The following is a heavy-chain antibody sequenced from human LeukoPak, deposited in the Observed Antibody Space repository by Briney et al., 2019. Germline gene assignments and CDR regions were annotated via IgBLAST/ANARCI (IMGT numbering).Heavy chain of an antibody. V-gene: IGHV1-24*01. J-gene: IGHJ4*02. CDR1: GYTLTELA. CDR2: FDPEDGET. Sequence: SVKVSCKVSGYTLTELAMHWVRQAPGEGLEWMGGFDPEDGETVYAQKFQGRVTMTEDTSTDTAYMELSSLSSEDTAVYFCATYSGYYYYWGQGTLVTVSS. D-gene: IGHD3-3*01. CDR3: ATYSGYYYY.